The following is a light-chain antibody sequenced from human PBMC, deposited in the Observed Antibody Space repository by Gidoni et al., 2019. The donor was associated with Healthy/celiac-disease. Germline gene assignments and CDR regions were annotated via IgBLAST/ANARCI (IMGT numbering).Light chain of an antibody. V-gene: IGKV3-20*01. CDR1: QSVSRSY. CDR2: GAS. Sequence: IVLTQSPGTLSLSPGERATLPCRASQSVSRSYLAWYQQKPGQAPRLLIYGASSRATGIPDRFSGSGSGTDFTLTISRLEPEDFAVYYCQQYGSSPGTFGQGTKVEIK. J-gene: IGKJ1*01. CDR3: QQYGSSPGT.